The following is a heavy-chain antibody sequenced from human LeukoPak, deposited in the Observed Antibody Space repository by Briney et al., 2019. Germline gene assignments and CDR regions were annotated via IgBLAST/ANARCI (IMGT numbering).Heavy chain of an antibody. CDR1: SGSVYTSDYY. J-gene: IGHJ4*02. CDR3: ARVFDS. CDR2: IFYTGKT. V-gene: IGHV4-39*07. Sequence: TSETLSLTCTVSSGSVYTSDYYWGWVRQPPGKGPEWIGDIFYTGKTNYNPSLKSRVSISIDTSKNQFSLKLTSVTAADTAVYYCARVFDSWGQGTLVTVSS.